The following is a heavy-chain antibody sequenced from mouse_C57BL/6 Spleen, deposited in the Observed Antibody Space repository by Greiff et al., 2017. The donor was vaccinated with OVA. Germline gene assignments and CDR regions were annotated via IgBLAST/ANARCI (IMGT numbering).Heavy chain of an antibody. V-gene: IGHV1-50*01. J-gene: IGHJ2*01. D-gene: IGHD1-1*01. CDR3: ARGVITTVLGDY. Sequence: QVQLQQPGAELVKPGASVKLSCKASGYTFTSYWMQWVKQRPGQGLEWIGEIDPSDSYTNYNQKFKGKATLTVDTSSSTAYMQLSSLTSEDSAVYYCARGVITTVLGDYWGQGTTLTVSS. CDR1: GYTFTSYW. CDR2: IDPSDSYT.